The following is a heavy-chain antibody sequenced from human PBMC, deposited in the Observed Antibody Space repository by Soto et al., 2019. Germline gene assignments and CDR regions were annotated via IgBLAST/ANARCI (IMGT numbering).Heavy chain of an antibody. CDR1: GGSLRDNY. Sequence: QVQLQQWGAGLLKPSETLSLTCGVSGGSLRDNYWSWIRQPPGKGLECIGEINHYGTINYNPSLRSRVTISVDTSNNQVSLKLGSVTAADTALYYCARGGNIVRGLAAPFDYWGQGTLVTVSA. J-gene: IGHJ4*02. CDR3: ARGGNIVRGLAAPFDY. V-gene: IGHV4-34*01. D-gene: IGHD2-21*01. CDR2: INHYGTI.